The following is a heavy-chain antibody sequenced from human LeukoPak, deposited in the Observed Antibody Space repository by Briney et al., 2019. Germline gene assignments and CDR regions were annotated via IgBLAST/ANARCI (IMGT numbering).Heavy chain of an antibody. CDR2: ISGRGGGT. D-gene: IGHD4-17*01. Sequence: PGGSLRLSCVASGCTFSSYALNWVRQAPGKGLDGVSGISGRGGGTYYADCVKGRFTISRDKSKNTLYLQMNSLRAEDTALYYCPHTTGSSDYWGQRTLVTVSS. CDR3: PHTTGSSDY. V-gene: IGHV3-23*01. J-gene: IGHJ4*02. CDR1: GCTFSSYA.